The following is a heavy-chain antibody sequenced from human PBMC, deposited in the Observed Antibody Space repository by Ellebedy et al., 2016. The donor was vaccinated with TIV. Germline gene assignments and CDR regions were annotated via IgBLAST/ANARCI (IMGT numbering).Heavy chain of an antibody. CDR3: ARGGMVRGAMDWFDP. V-gene: IGHV1-2*02. D-gene: IGHD3-10*01. Sequence: AASVKVSCKASGYSFTGYYMQWVRQAPGQVLEWLGWINPNSGGTNYAQKFQGRVTMTRDTSIRTAYMELSRLRSDDTAVYYCARGGMVRGAMDWFDPWGQGTLVTVSS. CDR2: INPNSGGT. J-gene: IGHJ5*02. CDR1: GYSFTGYY.